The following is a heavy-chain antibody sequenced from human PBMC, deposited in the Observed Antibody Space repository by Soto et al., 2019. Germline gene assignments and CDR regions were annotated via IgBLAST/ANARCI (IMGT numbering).Heavy chain of an antibody. V-gene: IGHV1-46*04. J-gene: IGHJ4*02. CDR3: ARGDYYGSGHYFDY. CDR2: INPSGGST. Sequence: QVQLVQSGAEVKKPGASVKLSCKASGYTFTSYYLHWVRQAPGQGLEWMGTINPSGGSTNYAQKLQGRVTMTRDTSTSTVYLYLNSLRSEDTAVYYCARGDYYGSGHYFDYWGQGTLATVSS. CDR1: GYTFTSYY. D-gene: IGHD3-10*01.